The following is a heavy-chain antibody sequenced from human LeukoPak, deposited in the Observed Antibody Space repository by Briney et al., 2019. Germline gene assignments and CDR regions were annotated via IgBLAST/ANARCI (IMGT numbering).Heavy chain of an antibody. Sequence: PSETLSLTCTVSGGSISSSSYYWGWIRQPPGKGLEWIGSIYYSGSTYYNPSLKSRVTISVDTSKNQFSLKLSSVTAADTAVYYCARATIYYGDYGSYYYYYMDVWGKGTTVTISS. CDR3: ARATIYYGDYGSYYYYYMDV. J-gene: IGHJ6*03. D-gene: IGHD4-17*01. CDR1: GGSISSSSYY. V-gene: IGHV4-39*01. CDR2: IYYSGST.